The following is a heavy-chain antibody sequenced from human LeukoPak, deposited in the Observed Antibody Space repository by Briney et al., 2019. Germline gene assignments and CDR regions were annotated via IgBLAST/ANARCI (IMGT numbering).Heavy chain of an antibody. J-gene: IGHJ4*02. Sequence: GGSLRLSCAASGFTFSSHSMNWVRQAPGKGLEWVSSISSSSSYIYYADSVKGRFTISRDNAKNSLYLQMNSLRAEDTAVSYCARDTGVRYFDWLPLDYWGQGTLVTVSS. CDR1: GFTFSSHS. CDR3: ARDTGVRYFDWLPLDY. V-gene: IGHV3-21*01. CDR2: ISSSSSYI. D-gene: IGHD3-9*01.